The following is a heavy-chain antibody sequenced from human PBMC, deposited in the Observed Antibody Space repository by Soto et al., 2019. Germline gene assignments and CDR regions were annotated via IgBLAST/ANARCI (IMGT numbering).Heavy chain of an antibody. CDR2: ISSSSSYI. Sequence: PGGSLRLSCAASGFTFSSYSMNWVRQAPGKGLEWVSSISSSSSYIYYADSVKGRFTISRDNAKNSLYLQMNSLRAEDTAVYYCAREVVSLHYDSSGYYYYYGMDVWGQGTTVTVSS. J-gene: IGHJ6*02. V-gene: IGHV3-21*01. D-gene: IGHD3-22*01. CDR3: AREVVSLHYDSSGYYYYYGMDV. CDR1: GFTFSSYS.